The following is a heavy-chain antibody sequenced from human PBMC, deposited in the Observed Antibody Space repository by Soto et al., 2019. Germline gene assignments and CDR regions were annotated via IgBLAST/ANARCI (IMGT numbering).Heavy chain of an antibody. V-gene: IGHV1-46*01. CDR1: GYAFTSYH. CDR2: IKPGGGST. Sequence: QVQLLQSGAEVKKPGASVKVSCKASGYAFTSYHLHWLRQAPGKGPEWMGIIKPGGGSTSYAQQVRGRLTMTRDTSTSTVYMEMNSLRSDDTAVYYCARELATVTLDAFDIWGQGTMVTVSS. CDR3: ARELATVTLDAFDI. J-gene: IGHJ3*02. D-gene: IGHD4-4*01.